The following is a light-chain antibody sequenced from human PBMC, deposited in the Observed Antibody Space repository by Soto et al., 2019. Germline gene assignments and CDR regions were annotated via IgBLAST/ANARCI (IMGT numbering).Light chain of an antibody. J-gene: IGLJ3*02. CDR3: CSYAGSYTWV. V-gene: IGLV2-8*01. CDR1: SSDVGGYNY. CDR2: EVS. Sequence: QSVLTQPPSASGSPGQSVTISCTGTSSDVGGYNYVSWYQQHPGKAPKLIISEVSKRPSGVPDRFSGSKSGNTASLTVSGLQAEDEADYYCCSYAGSYTWVFGGGTKLTVL.